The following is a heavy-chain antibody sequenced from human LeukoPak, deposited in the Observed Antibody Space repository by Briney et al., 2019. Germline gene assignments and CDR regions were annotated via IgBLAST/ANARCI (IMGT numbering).Heavy chain of an antibody. CDR1: GFTFSSYA. Sequence: GGSLRLSCAVSGFTFSSYAMTWVRQAPGKGLEWVSFISNGGGSTYYADSVKGRFTISRDNSKNTLYLQMSSLRAEDTAVYYCAKEGRKDRAEFDYWGQGTLVTVSS. CDR2: ISNGGGST. J-gene: IGHJ4*02. V-gene: IGHV3-23*01. CDR3: AKEGRKDRAEFDY.